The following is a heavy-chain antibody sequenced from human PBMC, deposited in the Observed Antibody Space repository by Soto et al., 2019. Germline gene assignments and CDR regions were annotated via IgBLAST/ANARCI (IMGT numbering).Heavy chain of an antibody. J-gene: IGHJ4*02. CDR3: AKDRERIATRSIDY. CDR2: ISSSSSYI. V-gene: IGHV3-21*04. Sequence: GGSLRLSCAASGFTFSSYSMNWVRQAPGKGLEWVSSISSSSSYIYYADSVKGRFTISRDNSKSTLYLQMNSLRAEDTAVYYCAKDRERIATRSIDYWGQGTLVTVSS. CDR1: GFTFSSYS. D-gene: IGHD6-6*01.